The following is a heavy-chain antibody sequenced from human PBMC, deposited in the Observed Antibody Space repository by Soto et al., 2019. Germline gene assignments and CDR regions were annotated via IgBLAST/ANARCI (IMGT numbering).Heavy chain of an antibody. CDR3: ARYVNPYDTAVWFDP. D-gene: IGHD3-9*01. CDR1: GGSTSNYF. J-gene: IGHJ5*02. V-gene: IGHV4-59*01. Sequence: QVQLQESGPGLVKPSETLSLTCTVSGGSTSNYFWSWIRQPPGKGLEWIGCIYYSGTTNYNSSLKSRLTISLDTTKNPVSLRLRSVTAADTAVYYCARYVNPYDTAVWFDPWGQGTLVTVSS. CDR2: IYYSGTT.